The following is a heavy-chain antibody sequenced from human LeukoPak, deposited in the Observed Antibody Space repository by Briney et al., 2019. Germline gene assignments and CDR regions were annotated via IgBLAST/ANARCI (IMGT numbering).Heavy chain of an antibody. V-gene: IGHV4-30-4*07. CDR3: ARDPFARDIVATGEAFDI. D-gene: IGHD5-12*01. CDR2: IYYSGNT. Sequence: SETLSLTCAVSGGSISSGTYSWSWIRQPPGKGLEWIGYIYYSGNTYYNPSLKSRITISVDTSKNQFSLKLSSVTAADTAVYYCARDPFARDIVATGEAFDIWGQGTMVTVSS. CDR1: GGSISSGTYS. J-gene: IGHJ3*02.